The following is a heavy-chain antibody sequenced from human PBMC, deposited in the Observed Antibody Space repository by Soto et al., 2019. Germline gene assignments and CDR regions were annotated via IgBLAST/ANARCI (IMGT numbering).Heavy chain of an antibody. Sequence: ETLSLTCTVSGGSILSYYWSWVRQPPGKELEYIGHIYYSGSTTYNPSLKSRVTISVDTSKEQFSLKLTSVTAADTAVYYCATYDSTGKFDYWGQGTLVTVSS. V-gene: IGHV4-59*01. D-gene: IGHD3-22*01. CDR3: ATYDSTGKFDY. CDR1: GGSILSYY. J-gene: IGHJ4*02. CDR2: IYYSGST.